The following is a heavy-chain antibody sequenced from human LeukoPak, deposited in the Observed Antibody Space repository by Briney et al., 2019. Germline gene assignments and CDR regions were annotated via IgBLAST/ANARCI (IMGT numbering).Heavy chain of an antibody. J-gene: IGHJ4*02. Sequence: SETLSLTCTVSSGSVSNSHYYWAWVRQPPGKGLEWLGSIFYSGNTHYNPSLKSPVTISIDTSKNQFSLKLSSVTAADTAVYYCARRAGSGWLYWGQGTLVTVSS. CDR3: ARRAGSGWLY. CDR1: SGSVSNSHYY. V-gene: IGHV4-39*07. CDR2: IFYSGNT. D-gene: IGHD6-19*01.